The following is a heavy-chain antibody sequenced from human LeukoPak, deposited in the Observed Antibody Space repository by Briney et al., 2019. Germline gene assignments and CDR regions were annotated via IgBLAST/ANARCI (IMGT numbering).Heavy chain of an antibody. CDR1: GFTFSSYA. Sequence: GRSLRLSCAASGFTFSSYAMHWVRQAPGKGLEWVAVKSYDGSNKYYADSVKGRFTISRDNSKNTLYLQMNSLRAEDTAVYYCARDRTMVRGVISALHDYWGQGTLVTVSS. J-gene: IGHJ4*02. CDR2: KSYDGSNK. V-gene: IGHV3-30*04. D-gene: IGHD3-10*01. CDR3: ARDRTMVRGVISALHDY.